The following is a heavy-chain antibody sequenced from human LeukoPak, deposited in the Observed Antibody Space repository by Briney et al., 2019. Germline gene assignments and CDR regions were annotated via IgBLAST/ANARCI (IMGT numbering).Heavy chain of an antibody. CDR1: GGSISSSSYY. CDR3: ARLGSSSSVYVDY. CDR2: IYYSGST. Sequence: SETLSLTCIVSGGSISSSSYYWGWIRQPPGKGLEWIGSIYYSGSTYYNPSLKSRVTISVDTSKNQFSVKLSSVTAADTAVYYCARLGSSSSVYVDYWGQGTLVTVSS. D-gene: IGHD6-6*01. V-gene: IGHV4-39*01. J-gene: IGHJ4*02.